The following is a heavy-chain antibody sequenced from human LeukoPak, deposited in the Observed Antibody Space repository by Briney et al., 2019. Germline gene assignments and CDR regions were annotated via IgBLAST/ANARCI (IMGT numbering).Heavy chain of an antibody. V-gene: IGHV4-59*01. CDR3: ARDMTGPSSAGSMVRGCSYYGMDV. CDR2: IYYSGST. Sequence: SETLSLTCTVSGGSISSYYWSWIRQPPGKGLEWIGYIYYSGSTNYNPSLKSRVTISVDTSKNQFSLKLSSVTAADTAVYYCARDMTGPSSAGSMVRGCSYYGMDVWGQGTTVTVSS. CDR1: GGSISSYY. D-gene: IGHD3-10*01. J-gene: IGHJ6*02.